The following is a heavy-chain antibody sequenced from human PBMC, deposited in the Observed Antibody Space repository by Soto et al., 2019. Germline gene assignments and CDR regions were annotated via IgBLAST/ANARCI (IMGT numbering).Heavy chain of an antibody. CDR2: IYYSGST. J-gene: IGHJ1*01. CDR3: ASQPFLWRREFLSH. CDR1: GGSISSGDYY. D-gene: IGHD3-10*01. Sequence: PSETLSLTCTVSGGSISSGDYYWSWIRQPPGKGLEWIGYIYYSGSTYYNPSLKSRVTISVDTSKNQFSLKLSSVTAADTAVYYCASQPFLWRREFLSHSGHGTLVTVSP. V-gene: IGHV4-30-4*01.